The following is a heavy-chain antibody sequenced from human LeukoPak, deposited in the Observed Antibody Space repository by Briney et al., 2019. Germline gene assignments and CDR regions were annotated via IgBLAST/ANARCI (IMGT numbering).Heavy chain of an antibody. Sequence: GGSLRLSCAASGFTFSYYWIHWVRQAPGKGLVWVSRINNDGSDTIYADSVKGRFTISRDNAKNTLYLQMNSLTAEDTAVYYCSRGGFAHAFDLWGQGTMVTVSS. CDR1: GFTFSYYW. J-gene: IGHJ3*01. CDR3: SRGGFAHAFDL. V-gene: IGHV3-74*01. CDR2: INNDGSDT.